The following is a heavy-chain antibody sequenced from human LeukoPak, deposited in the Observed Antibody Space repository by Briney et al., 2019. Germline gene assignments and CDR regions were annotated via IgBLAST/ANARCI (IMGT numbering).Heavy chain of an antibody. D-gene: IGHD3-10*01. CDR3: ASGHYKSGEWDAFDI. Sequence: ASVKVSCKASGGTFSSYAISWVRQAPGQGLEWMGWINPNSGGTNYAQKFQGRVTMTRDTSISTAYMELSRLRSDDTAVYYCASGHYKSGEWDAFDIWGQGTMVTVSS. V-gene: IGHV1-2*02. CDR1: GGTFSSYA. CDR2: INPNSGGT. J-gene: IGHJ3*02.